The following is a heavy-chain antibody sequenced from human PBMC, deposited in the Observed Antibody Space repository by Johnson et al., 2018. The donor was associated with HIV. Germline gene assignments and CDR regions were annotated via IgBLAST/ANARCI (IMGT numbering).Heavy chain of an antibody. Sequence: QVQLVESGGGVVQPGGSLRLSCAASGFTFSDYGMHWVRQAPGKGLEWVAFIRYDGSHKYYADSVKGRFTISRDNSKNTLYLQMNSLRAEDTALYYCARGRGGNTFDAFDIWGKGTMVTVSS. D-gene: IGHD4-23*01. CDR3: ARGRGGNTFDAFDI. CDR1: GFTFSDYG. J-gene: IGHJ3*02. CDR2: IRYDGSHK. V-gene: IGHV3-30*02.